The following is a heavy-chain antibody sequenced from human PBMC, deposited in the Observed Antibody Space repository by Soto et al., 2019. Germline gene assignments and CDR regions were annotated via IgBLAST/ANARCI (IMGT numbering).Heavy chain of an antibody. J-gene: IGHJ4*02. Sequence: PSETLSLTCTVSGGSISSGGYYWTWIRQPPGTGLEWIGEINHSGSTNYNPSLKSRVTISVDTSKNQFSLKLTSVTAADTAVYYCARDKITGLSDYWGQGTLVTVSS. CDR2: INHSGST. V-gene: IGHV4-39*07. CDR3: ARDKITGLSDY. CDR1: GGSISSGGYY. D-gene: IGHD2-8*02.